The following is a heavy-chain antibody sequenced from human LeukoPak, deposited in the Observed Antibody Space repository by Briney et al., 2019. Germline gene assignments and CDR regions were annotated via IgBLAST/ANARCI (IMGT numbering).Heavy chain of an antibody. V-gene: IGHV4-59*01. CDR1: GGSISSYY. CDR2: IYYSGST. CDR3: ARGVSVVAYYFDY. Sequence: SETLSLTCTVSGGSISSYYWSWIRQPPGKGLEWIEYIYYSGSTNYNPSLKSRVTISVDTSKNQFSLKLSSVTAADTAVYYCARGVSVVAYYFDYWGQGTLVTVSS. J-gene: IGHJ4*02. D-gene: IGHD4-23*01.